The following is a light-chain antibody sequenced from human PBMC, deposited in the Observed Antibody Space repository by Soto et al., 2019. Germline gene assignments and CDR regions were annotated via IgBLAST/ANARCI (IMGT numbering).Light chain of an antibody. J-gene: IGKJ5*01. Sequence: EIVLTQSPATLSLSPGERATLSCRASESVSTFLDWYQQKPGQAPRLLIYEASSRATGIPARFSGGGSGTVFTLTISKVEPEDFAVYYCQQYGTPRSVTFGQGTRLDI. CDR1: ESVSTF. V-gene: IGKV3-11*01. CDR2: EAS. CDR3: QQYGTPRSVT.